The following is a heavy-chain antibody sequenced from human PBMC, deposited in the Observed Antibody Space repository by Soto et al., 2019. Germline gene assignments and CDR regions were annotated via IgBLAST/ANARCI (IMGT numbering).Heavy chain of an antibody. D-gene: IGHD3-10*01. Sequence: PGGSLRLSCATSGFTFSLYDMYWVRQATGKSLEWVSAIGTAADTYYPGSVQGRFIISRDNANSFLYLQMNSLRAGDTAVYYCVRARGGEYFGEQLSWGQGTLVTVS. CDR3: VRARGGEYFGEQLS. V-gene: IGHV3-13*04. J-gene: IGHJ4*02. CDR2: IGTAADT. CDR1: GFTFSLYD.